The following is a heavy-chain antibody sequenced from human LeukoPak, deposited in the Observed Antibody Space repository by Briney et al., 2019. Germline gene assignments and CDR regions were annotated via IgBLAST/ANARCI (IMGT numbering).Heavy chain of an antibody. CDR1: GFTFSSYS. D-gene: IGHD3-10*01. Sequence: GGSLRLSCVASGFTFSSYSMNWVRKAPGKGLEWVSYISSSSSTIYYADSVKGRFTISRDNAKNSLYLQMNSLRAEDTAVYYCARAPLFEWFGELLGGYYFDYWGQGTLVTVSS. CDR3: ARAPLFEWFGELLGGYYFDY. V-gene: IGHV3-48*04. CDR2: ISSSSSTI. J-gene: IGHJ4*02.